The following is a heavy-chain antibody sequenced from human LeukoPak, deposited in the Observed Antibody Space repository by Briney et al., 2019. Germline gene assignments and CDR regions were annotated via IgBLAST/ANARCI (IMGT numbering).Heavy chain of an antibody. J-gene: IGHJ4*02. D-gene: IGHD3-22*01. CDR2: IRSDGTDK. V-gene: IGHV3-30*02. Sequence: GGSLRLSCGASGFTFCTYGMHWVRQAPGKGLEWVAFIRSDGTDKYYVDSVKGRFTISRDNSKNTLYLQMNSLRPEDTALYYCAQDGDTGGYSYFDYWGQGTLVTVSS. CDR3: AQDGDTGGYSYFDY. CDR1: GFTFCTYG.